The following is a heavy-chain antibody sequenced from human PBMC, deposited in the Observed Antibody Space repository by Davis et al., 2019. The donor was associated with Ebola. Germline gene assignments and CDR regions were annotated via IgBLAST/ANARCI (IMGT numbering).Heavy chain of an antibody. CDR1: GGSISSNY. Sequence: SETLSLTCTVSGGSISSNYWSWIRQPPGKGLEWIGYIYYSVSTNDNPSLNSRVTISVDTSKNQFSLKLSSVTAADTAVYYCARTDFWSGYYTTYYFDYWGQGTLVTVSS. V-gene: IGHV4-59*01. CDR2: IYYSVST. J-gene: IGHJ4*02. D-gene: IGHD3-3*01. CDR3: ARTDFWSGYYTTYYFDY.